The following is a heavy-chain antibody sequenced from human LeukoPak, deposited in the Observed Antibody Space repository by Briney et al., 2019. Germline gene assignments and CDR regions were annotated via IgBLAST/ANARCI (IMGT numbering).Heavy chain of an antibody. CDR2: IKQDGSEK. J-gene: IGHJ4*02. D-gene: IGHD3-10*01. CDR3: ARGKNDGSGPGGFDY. V-gene: IGHV3-7*01. Sequence: GGSLRLSCAASGFTFSSYWMSWVRQAPGKGLEWVANIKQDGSEKYYVDSVKGRFTISRDNAKNSLCLQMNSLRAEDTAVYYCARGKNDGSGPGGFDYWGQGTLVTVSS. CDR1: GFTFSSYW.